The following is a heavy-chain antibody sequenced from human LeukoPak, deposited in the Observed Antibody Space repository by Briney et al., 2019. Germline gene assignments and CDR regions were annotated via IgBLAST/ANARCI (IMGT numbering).Heavy chain of an antibody. CDR2: IDPSDSYT. D-gene: IGHD3-10*01. Sequence: GESLKISCKGSGYSFTSYWISWVRQMPGKGLEWMGRIDPSDSYTNYSPSFQGQVTISADKSISTAYLQWSSLKASDTAMYYCATHSAEYYDYWGQGTLVTVSS. J-gene: IGHJ4*02. V-gene: IGHV5-10-1*04. CDR3: ATHSAEYYDY. CDR1: GYSFTSYW.